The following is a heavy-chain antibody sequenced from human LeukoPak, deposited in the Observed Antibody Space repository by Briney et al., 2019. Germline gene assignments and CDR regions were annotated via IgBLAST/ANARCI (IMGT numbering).Heavy chain of an antibody. CDR2: IKQDGSDY. D-gene: IGHD3-16*02. Sequence: GGSLRLSCAASGFTFSSYWMSWVRQAPGKGLEWVANIKQDGSDYYYVDSVKGRFTISRDNAKNSLYRQMNSLRAEDTAVYYCAREQTPVIHYYFDSWGQGTLVTVSS. J-gene: IGHJ4*02. CDR3: AREQTPVIHYYFDS. V-gene: IGHV3-7*01. CDR1: GFTFSSYW.